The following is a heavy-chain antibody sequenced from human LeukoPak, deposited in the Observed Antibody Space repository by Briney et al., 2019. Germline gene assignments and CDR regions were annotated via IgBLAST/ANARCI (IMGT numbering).Heavy chain of an antibody. J-gene: IGHJ5*02. CDR1: GGSISSSNYY. Sequence: SETLSLTCTVSGGSISSSNYYWGWIRQPPGKGLEWIGSIYYSGSTYYNPSLKSRVTISVDTSKNQFSLKLSSVTAADTAVYYCAKIPPRHCSSTSCSDNWFDPWGQGTLVTVSS. CDR3: AKIPPRHCSSTSCSDNWFDP. D-gene: IGHD2-2*01. V-gene: IGHV4-39*07. CDR2: IYYSGST.